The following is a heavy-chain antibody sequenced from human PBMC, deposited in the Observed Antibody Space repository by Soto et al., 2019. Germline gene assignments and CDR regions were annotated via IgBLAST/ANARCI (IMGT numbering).Heavy chain of an antibody. CDR3: AHSYYDFGSGWYSNWFDP. CDR1: GFSLSTSGVG. J-gene: IGHJ5*02. Sequence: QITLKESGPTLVKPTQTLTLTCTFSGFSLSTSGVGVGWIRQPPGKALEWLALIYCDDDKRYSPSLKSRLTITKDNSKSPVVLTMPNIDPVDTATYYCAHSYYDFGSGWYSNWFDPWGQGTLVTVSS. D-gene: IGHD3-3*01. V-gene: IGHV2-5*02. CDR2: IYCDDDK.